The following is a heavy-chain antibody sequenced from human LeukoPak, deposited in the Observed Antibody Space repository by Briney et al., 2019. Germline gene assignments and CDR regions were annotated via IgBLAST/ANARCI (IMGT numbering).Heavy chain of an antibody. CDR2: INSDGSGP. CDR3: ARDVYGLGDY. V-gene: IGHV3-74*01. CDR1: GFTFSNYW. Sequence: GGSLRLSCVASGFTFSNYWMHWVRQAPEKGLMWVSKINSDGSGPDYADSVKGRFTISRDNAKNTLYLQMNSQRAEDTAVYYCARDVYGLGDYWGQGTLVTVSS. J-gene: IGHJ4*02. D-gene: IGHD1-14*01.